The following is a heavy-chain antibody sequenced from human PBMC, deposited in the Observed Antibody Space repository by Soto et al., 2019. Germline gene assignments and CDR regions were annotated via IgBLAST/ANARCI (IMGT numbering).Heavy chain of an antibody. CDR2: IYSAGRT. V-gene: IGHV3-53*02. Sequence: VQLEETGGGLVQPGGSLRLSCAASGFTVNSNHMSWVRQAPGKGLEWVSLIYSAGRTHYADSVKGRFTVSRDNSENRLFLQMNNLRVGDTAVYYCARDYLGSGWPRIGFEVWGLGTMVTVSS. D-gene: IGHD6-19*01. CDR1: GFTVNSNH. CDR3: ARDYLGSGWPRIGFEV. J-gene: IGHJ3*01.